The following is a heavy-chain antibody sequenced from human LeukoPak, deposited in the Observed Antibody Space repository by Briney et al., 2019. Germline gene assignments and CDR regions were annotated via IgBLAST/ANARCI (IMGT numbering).Heavy chain of an antibody. V-gene: IGHV3-21*01. D-gene: IGHD3-22*01. CDR2: ISSSSSYI. CDR1: GFTFSSYS. J-gene: IGHJ3*02. Sequence: GGSLRLSCAASGFTFSSYSMNWVRQAPGKGLEWVSSISSSSSYIYYADSVKGRFTISRDNAKNSLYLQMNSLRAEDTAVYYCARDLFYYDSSGDAFDIWGQGTMVTVSS. CDR3: ARDLFYYDSSGDAFDI.